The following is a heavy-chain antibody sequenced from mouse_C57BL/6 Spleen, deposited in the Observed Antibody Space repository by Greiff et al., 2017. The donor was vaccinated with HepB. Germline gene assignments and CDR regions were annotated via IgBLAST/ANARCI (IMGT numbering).Heavy chain of an antibody. V-gene: IGHV1-81*01. Sequence: LQESGAELARPGASVKLSCKASGYTFTSYGISWVKQRTGQGLEWIGEIYPRSGNTYYNEKFKGKATLTADKSSSTAYMELRSLTSEDSAVYFCAREDPLYAMDYWGQGTSVTVSS. D-gene: IGHD6-1*01. J-gene: IGHJ4*01. CDR2: IYPRSGNT. CDR3: AREDPLYAMDY. CDR1: GYTFTSYG.